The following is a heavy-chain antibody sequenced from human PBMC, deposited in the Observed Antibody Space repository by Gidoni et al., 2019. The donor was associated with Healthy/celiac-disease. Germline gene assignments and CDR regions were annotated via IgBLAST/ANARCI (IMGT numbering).Heavy chain of an antibody. Sequence: EVQLVESGGGLVKPGGSLRLSCAASGFTCSNAWLSWVRQAPGKGLEWVGRIKSKTDGGTTDYAAPVKGRFTISRDDSKNTLYLQMNSLKTEDTAVYYCTTGPRAVTTELGYYYYGMDVWGQGTTVTVSS. CDR1: GFTCSNAW. V-gene: IGHV3-15*01. D-gene: IGHD4-17*01. CDR3: TTGPRAVTTELGYYYYGMDV. CDR2: IKSKTDGGTT. J-gene: IGHJ6*02.